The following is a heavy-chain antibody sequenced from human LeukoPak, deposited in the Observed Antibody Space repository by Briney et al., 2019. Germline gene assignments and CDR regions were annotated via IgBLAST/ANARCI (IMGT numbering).Heavy chain of an antibody. Sequence: GKSLRLSCATSGFTFSNHWMSWVRQAPGKGLEWVADIKQGGSAKNYLDSMEGRFTTSRDDARNSLFLQMNSLRAEDTAVYYCARGPHYGARSDYLDYWGQGTLVTVSS. CDR3: ARGPHYGARSDYLDY. J-gene: IGHJ4*02. CDR2: IKQGGSAK. CDR1: GFTFSNHW. D-gene: IGHD3-10*01. V-gene: IGHV3-7*01.